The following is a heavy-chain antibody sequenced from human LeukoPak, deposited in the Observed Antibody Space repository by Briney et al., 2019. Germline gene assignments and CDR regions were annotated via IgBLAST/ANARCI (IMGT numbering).Heavy chain of an antibody. CDR2: IYYSGST. Sequence: SETLSLTCTVSGGSISSSSYYWGWIRQPPGKGLEWIGSIYYSGSTYYNPSLKSRVTISVDTSKNQFSLKLSSVTAADTAVYYCARDRVRYFDWPPYPVYFDYWGQGTLVTVSS. J-gene: IGHJ4*02. V-gene: IGHV4-39*07. D-gene: IGHD3-9*01. CDR1: GGSISSSSYY. CDR3: ARDRVRYFDWPPYPVYFDY.